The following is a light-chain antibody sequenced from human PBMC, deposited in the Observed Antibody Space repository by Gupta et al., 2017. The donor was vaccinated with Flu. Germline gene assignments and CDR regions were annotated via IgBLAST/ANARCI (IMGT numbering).Light chain of an antibody. CDR1: QSISSW. V-gene: IGKV1-5*03. Sequence: DIQITQSPSTLSASVGDRVTITCRASQSISSWLAWYQQKPGKAPKLLIYKASSVESGVPSRFSGSGSGTEFTLTISSLQPDDFATYYCQQDNSFPWTFGQGTKVEIK. CDR2: KAS. J-gene: IGKJ1*01. CDR3: QQDNSFPWT.